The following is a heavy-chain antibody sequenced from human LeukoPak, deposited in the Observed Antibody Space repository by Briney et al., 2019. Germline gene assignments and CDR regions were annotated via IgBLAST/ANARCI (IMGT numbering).Heavy chain of an antibody. D-gene: IGHD3-9*01. Sequence: PGRSLRLSCAASGFTFSSYGMHWVRQAPGKGLEWVAVISYDGSNKYYADSVKGRFTISRDNSKNTLYLQMNSLRAEDTAVYYCAKDPSRGVLRYFDWLPLFDYWGQGTLVTVSS. CDR2: ISYDGSNK. CDR3: AKDPSRGVLRYFDWLPLFDY. J-gene: IGHJ4*02. CDR1: GFTFSSYG. V-gene: IGHV3-30*18.